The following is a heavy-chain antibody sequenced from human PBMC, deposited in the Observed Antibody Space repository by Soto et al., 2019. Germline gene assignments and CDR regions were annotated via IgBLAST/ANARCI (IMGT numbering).Heavy chain of an antibody. V-gene: IGHV4-34*01. Sequence: SETLSLTCAVYGGSFSGYYWSWIRQPPGKGLEWIGEINHSGSTNYNPSLKSRVTISVDTSKNQFSLKLSSVTAADTAVYYCARSKGSSWYAGRDWFDPWGQGTLVTVS. CDR2: INHSGST. CDR3: ARSKGSSWYAGRDWFDP. CDR1: GGSFSGYY. D-gene: IGHD6-13*01. J-gene: IGHJ5*02.